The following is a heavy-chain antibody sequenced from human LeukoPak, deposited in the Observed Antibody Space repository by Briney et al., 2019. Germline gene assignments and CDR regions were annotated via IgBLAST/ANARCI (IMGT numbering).Heavy chain of an antibody. Sequence: VGSLRLSCAASGFTFSSYGMHWVRQAPGKGLEWVSSITSSSSYIYYADSVKGRFTISRDNAKNSLYLQMDSLRVEDTAVYYCARDPYSGNYGAYYYYYMDVWGKGTTVTISS. J-gene: IGHJ6*03. V-gene: IGHV3-21*06. D-gene: IGHD1-26*01. CDR2: ITSSSSYI. CDR1: GFTFSSYG. CDR3: ARDPYSGNYGAYYYYYMDV.